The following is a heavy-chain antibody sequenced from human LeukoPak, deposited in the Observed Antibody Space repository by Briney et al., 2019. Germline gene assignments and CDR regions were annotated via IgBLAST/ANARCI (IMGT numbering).Heavy chain of an antibody. CDR2: IIPIFGTA. CDR1: GGTFSSYA. Sequence: SVKVSCKASGGTFSSYAISWVRQAPGQGLEWMGGIIPIFGTANYAQKFQGRVTITPDESTSTAYMELSSLRSEDTAVYYCARDNRPYYYYYGMDVWGKGTTVTVSS. V-gene: IGHV1-69*13. J-gene: IGHJ6*04. D-gene: IGHD2/OR15-2a*01. CDR3: ARDNRPYYYYYGMDV.